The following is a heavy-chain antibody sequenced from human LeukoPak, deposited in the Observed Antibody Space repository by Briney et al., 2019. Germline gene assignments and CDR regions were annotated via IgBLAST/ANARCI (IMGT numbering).Heavy chain of an antibody. CDR2: ISYDGSNK. V-gene: IGHV3-30*18. J-gene: IGHJ4*02. Sequence: GGSLRLSCAASGFTFSSFGMHWVRQAPGKGLEWVAVISYDGSNKYYADSVKGRFTISRDNSKNTLYLQMNSLRAEDTAVYYCAKDYYGSGSYIAYWGQGTLVTVSS. CDR3: AKDYYGSGSYIAY. D-gene: IGHD3-10*01. CDR1: GFTFSSFG.